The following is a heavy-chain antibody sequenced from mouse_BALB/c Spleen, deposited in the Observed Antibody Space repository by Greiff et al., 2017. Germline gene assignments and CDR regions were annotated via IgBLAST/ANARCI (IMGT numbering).Heavy chain of an antibody. V-gene: IGHV1-14*01. CDR1: GYTFTSYV. CDR2: INPYNDGT. J-gene: IGHJ4*01. D-gene: IGHD2-4*01. CDR3: ARRIYYDYEGYAMDY. Sequence: LQESGPELVKPGASVKMSCKASGYTFTSYVMHWVKQKPGQGLEWIGYINPYNDGTKYNEKFKGKATLTSDKSSSTAYMELSSLTSEDSAVYYCARRIYYDYEGYAMDYWGQGTSVTVSS.